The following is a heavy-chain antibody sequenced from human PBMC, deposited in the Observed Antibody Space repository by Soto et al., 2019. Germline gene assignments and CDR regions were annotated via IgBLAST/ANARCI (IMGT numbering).Heavy chain of an antibody. J-gene: IGHJ4*02. CDR2: IKQDGSEK. CDR3: AREGSDDYVWGSYGLDY. V-gene: IGHV3-7*05. Sequence: EVQLVESEGGLVQPGGSLRLSCAASGFTFSSYWMSWVRQAPGKGLEWVANIKQDGSEKYYVDSVKGRFTISRDNAKNSLYLQMNSLRAEDTAVYYCAREGSDDYVWGSYGLDYWGQGTLVTVSS. CDR1: GFTFSSYW. D-gene: IGHD3-16*01.